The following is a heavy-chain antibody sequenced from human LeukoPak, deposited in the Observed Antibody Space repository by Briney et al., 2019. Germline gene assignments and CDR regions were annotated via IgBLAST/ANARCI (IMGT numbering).Heavy chain of an antibody. CDR1: GYTFTNYA. Sequence: ASVKVSCKASGYTFTNYAMNWVRQAPGQGLEWMGWINTNTGNPTYAQGFTGRFVFSLDTSDSTAYLQISSLKAEDTAVYYCARDLGGDGYNTPLDYWGQGTLVTVSS. CDR3: ARDLGGDGYNTPLDY. CDR2: INTNTGNP. V-gene: IGHV7-4-1*02. D-gene: IGHD5-24*01. J-gene: IGHJ4*02.